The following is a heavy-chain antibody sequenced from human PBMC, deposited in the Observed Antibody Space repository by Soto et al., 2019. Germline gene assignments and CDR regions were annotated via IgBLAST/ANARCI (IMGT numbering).Heavy chain of an antibody. CDR1: GYTFTSYG. CDR2: ISAYNGNT. V-gene: IGHV1-18*01. D-gene: IGHD3-10*01. CDR3: ARGLTYGSGRKVPFDY. J-gene: IGHJ4*02. Sequence: ASVKVSCKASGYTFTSYGISWVRQAPGQGLEWMGWISAYNGNTNYAQKLQGRVTMATDTSTSTAYMELRSLRSDDTAVYYCARGLTYGSGRKVPFDYWGQGTLVTVSS.